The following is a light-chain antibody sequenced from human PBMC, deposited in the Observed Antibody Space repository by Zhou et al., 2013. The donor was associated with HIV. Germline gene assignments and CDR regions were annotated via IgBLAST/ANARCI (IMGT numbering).Light chain of an antibody. J-gene: IGKJ4*01. CDR1: QGISNY. Sequence: DIQMTQSPSSLSASVGDRVTITCRASQGISNYLAWYQQKPGKAPKLLISGASTLHSGVPSRFSGSGSGTDFTLTISGLQPEDVATYYCQKHNSAPPITFGGGTKVEIK. CDR2: GAS. V-gene: IGKV1-27*01. CDR3: QKHNSAPPIT.